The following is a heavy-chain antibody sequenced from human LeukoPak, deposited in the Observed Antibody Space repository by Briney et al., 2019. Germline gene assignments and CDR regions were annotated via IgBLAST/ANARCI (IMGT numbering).Heavy chain of an antibody. CDR3: ARYGGSGTYYFDY. V-gene: IGHV4-30-2*01. J-gene: IGHJ4*02. CDR1: GGSISSGGYA. CDR2: IYDSGST. Sequence: TASETLSLTGAVSGGSISSGGYAWSWLRQPPGKGLEWIGYIYDSGSTHYNPSLKSRVTISVDRSENQFSLKLSSVTAADTAVYYCARYGGSGTYYFDYWGQGTLVTVSS. D-gene: IGHD3-10*01.